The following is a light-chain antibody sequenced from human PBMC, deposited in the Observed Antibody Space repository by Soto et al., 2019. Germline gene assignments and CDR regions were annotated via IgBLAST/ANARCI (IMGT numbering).Light chain of an antibody. J-gene: IGKJ1*01. Sequence: DAVLTQSPLSLPVTLGQPASISCRSSQSLVYSDGNMYLNWFHQRPGQSPRRLIYKVSHRESGVXEXXIGSGSGTDFTLEISRVEAEDVGVYYCMQGSYWPWTLGQGTKVEIK. CDR2: KVS. V-gene: IGKV2-30*01. CDR3: MQGSYWPWT. CDR1: QSLVYSDGNMY.